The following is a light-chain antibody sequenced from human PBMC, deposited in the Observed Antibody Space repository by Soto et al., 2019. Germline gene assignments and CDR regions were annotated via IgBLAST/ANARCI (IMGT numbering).Light chain of an antibody. CDR1: SSDVGSYNL. CDR2: EVS. Sequence: QSVLTQPASVSGSPGQSITISCTVTSSDVGSYNLVSWYQQHPGKAPKLIIHEVSKRSSGLSNRFSGSKSGNTASLTISGLQAEDESDYYCCSYAGSSTYVFGTGTKVTVL. CDR3: CSYAGSSTYV. V-gene: IGLV2-23*02. J-gene: IGLJ1*01.